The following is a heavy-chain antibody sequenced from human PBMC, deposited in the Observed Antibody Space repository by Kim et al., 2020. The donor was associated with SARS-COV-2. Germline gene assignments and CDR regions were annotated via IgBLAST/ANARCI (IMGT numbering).Heavy chain of an antibody. CDR1: GFTFSSYA. J-gene: IGHJ3*02. CDR2: ISYDGSNK. V-gene: IGHV3-30-3*01. Sequence: GGSLRLSCAASGFTFSSYAMHWVRQAPGKGLEWVAVISYDGSNKYYADSVKGRFTISRDNSKNTLYLQMNSLRVEDTAVYYCARDSGGSYLSFAFDIWGQGTMVTVSS. D-gene: IGHD1-26*01. CDR3: ARDSGGSYLSFAFDI.